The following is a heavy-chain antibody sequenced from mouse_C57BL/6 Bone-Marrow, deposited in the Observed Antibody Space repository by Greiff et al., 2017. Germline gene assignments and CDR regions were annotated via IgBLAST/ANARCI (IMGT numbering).Heavy chain of an antibody. V-gene: IGHV1-69*01. D-gene: IGHD1-1*01. J-gene: IGHJ1*03. CDR1: GYTFTSYW. CDR3: AREWGITAVVASDWYFDV. CDR2: IDPSDSYT. Sequence: QVQLQQPGAELVMPGASVKLSCKASGYTFTSYWMHWVQQRPGQGLEWIGEIDPSDSYTKYNQKFKGKSTLSVDKSSRTAYMPLSSLTSEDSAVYSCAREWGITAVVASDWYFDVWGTGTTVTVSS.